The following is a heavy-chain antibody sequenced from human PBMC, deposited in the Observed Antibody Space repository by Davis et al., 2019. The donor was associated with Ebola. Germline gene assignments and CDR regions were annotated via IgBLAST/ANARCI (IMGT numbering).Heavy chain of an antibody. CDR3: ARQYCGGDCYSTYYYYGMDV. J-gene: IGHJ6*02. Sequence: GESLKISCKGSGYSFTSYWISWVRQLPGKGLEWMGRIDPSDSYTNYSPSFQGHVTISADKSISTAYLQWSSLKASDTAMYYCARQYCGGDCYSTYYYYGMDVWGQGTTVTVSS. CDR1: GYSFTSYW. D-gene: IGHD2-21*02. V-gene: IGHV5-10-1*01. CDR2: IDPSDSYT.